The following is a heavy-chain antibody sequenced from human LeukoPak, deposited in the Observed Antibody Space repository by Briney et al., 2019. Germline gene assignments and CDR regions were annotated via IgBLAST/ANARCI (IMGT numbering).Heavy chain of an antibody. CDR2: IYYSGST. V-gene: IGHV4-59*01. J-gene: IGHJ6*03. D-gene: IGHD6-13*01. Sequence: SETLSLTCTVSGGSISSYYWSWIRQPPGKGLEWIGYIYYSGSTNYNPSLKSRVTISVDTSKNQFSLKLSSVTAADTAVYYCASGIGAAADYFYYCMDVWGKGTTVTVSS. CDR1: GGSISSYY. CDR3: ASGIGAAADYFYYCMDV.